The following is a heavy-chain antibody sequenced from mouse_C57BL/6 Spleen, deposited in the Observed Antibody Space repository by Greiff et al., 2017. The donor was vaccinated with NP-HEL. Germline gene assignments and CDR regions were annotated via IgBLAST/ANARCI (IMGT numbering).Heavy chain of an antibody. J-gene: IGHJ4*01. Sequence: VHLVESGPELVKPGASVKISCKASGYAFSSSWLNWVKQRPGKGLEWIGRIYPGDGDTNYNGKFKGKATLTADKSSSTAYMQLSSLTSEDSAVYFCARSSGYEAMDYWGQGTSVTVSS. CDR2: IYPGDGDT. CDR1: GYAFSSSW. CDR3: ARSSGYEAMDY. V-gene: IGHV1-82*01. D-gene: IGHD3-2*02.